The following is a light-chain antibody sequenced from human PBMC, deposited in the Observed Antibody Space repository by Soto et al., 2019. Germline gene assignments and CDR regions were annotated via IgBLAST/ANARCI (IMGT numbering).Light chain of an antibody. CDR2: EVT. CDR1: SGDIGGYDY. CDR3: SSYAGSNNPYV. J-gene: IGLJ1*01. Sequence: QSPLTQPPSASLSPGQSVTISCTGTSGDIGGYDYVSWYQQHPGKAPKLMIYEVTKRPLGVPDRFSGSKSGNTASLTVSGLQAEDEADYYCSSYAGSNNPYVFGTGTKVTVL. V-gene: IGLV2-8*01.